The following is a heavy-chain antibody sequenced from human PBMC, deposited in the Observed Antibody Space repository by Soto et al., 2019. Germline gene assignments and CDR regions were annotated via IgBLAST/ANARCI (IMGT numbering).Heavy chain of an antibody. Sequence: ASVKVSCKASGYTFTSYDINWVRQATGQGLEWMGCMNPNSGNTGYAQKFQGRVTMTRNTSISTAYMELSSLRSEDTAVCYCARGFKAVDGRIYYMDVWGKGTTVTVSS. CDR2: MNPNSGNT. J-gene: IGHJ6*03. CDR3: ARGFKAVDGRIYYMDV. CDR1: GYTFTSYD. V-gene: IGHV1-8*01. D-gene: IGHD6-19*01.